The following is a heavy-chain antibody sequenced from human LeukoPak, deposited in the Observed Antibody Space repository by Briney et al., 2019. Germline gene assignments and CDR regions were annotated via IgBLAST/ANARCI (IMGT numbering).Heavy chain of an antibody. V-gene: IGHV4-61*01. CDR3: SRVLRAASWRSYDY. D-gene: IGHD5-18*01. CDR2: IYYNGDT. CDR1: GGSVSNSLYY. Sequence: SETLSLTCTVSGGSVSNSLYYWSWIRQPPGKGLEWIGYIYYNGDTNYNPSLKSRVIISIDTSSNQFSLRLNSMTAADTAVYYCSRVLRAASWRSYDYWGQGSLVTVSS. J-gene: IGHJ4*02.